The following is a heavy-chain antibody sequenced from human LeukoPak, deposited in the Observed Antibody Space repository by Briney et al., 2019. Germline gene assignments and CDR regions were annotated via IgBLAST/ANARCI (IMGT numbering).Heavy chain of an antibody. J-gene: IGHJ4*02. CDR3: AKGLARFGYGALLDY. CDR2: ISYDGPNK. V-gene: IGHV3-30*18. D-gene: IGHD4/OR15-4a*01. CDR1: GFTFNNYG. Sequence: GGSLRLSCAASGFTFNNYGMHWFRQAPGKGLEGVAVISYDGPNKYYADSVRGRFTISRDNSKNTQYLQMNSLRSEDTAVYYCAKGLARFGYGALLDYWGQGTLVTVSS.